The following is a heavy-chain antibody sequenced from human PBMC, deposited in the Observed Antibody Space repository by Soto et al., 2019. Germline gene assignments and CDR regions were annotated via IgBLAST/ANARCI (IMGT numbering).Heavy chain of an antibody. V-gene: IGHV4-39*02. CDR2: IHYGGST. CDR1: GGSLSSSTYY. CDR3: ARFTPDLLNSYFWSCYYVSYFDY. Sequence: QLQLRESGPGLVKPSETLSLTCSVSGGSLSSSTYYWAWIRQAPGKGLEWIAAIHYGGSTYYNPSRTSRVTLAMDTSKNDVSLKLTSVNASDTAIYYCARFTPDLLNSYFWSCYYVSYFDYWGQG. D-gene: IGHD3-3*01. J-gene: IGHJ4*02.